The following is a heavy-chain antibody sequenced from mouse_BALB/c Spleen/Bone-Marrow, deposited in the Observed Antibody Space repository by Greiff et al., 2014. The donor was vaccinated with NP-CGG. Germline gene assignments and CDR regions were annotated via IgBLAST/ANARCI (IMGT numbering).Heavy chain of an antibody. V-gene: IGHV5-17*02. Sequence: EVHLVESGGGLVQPGGSRKLSCAASGFTFSSFGMHWVRQAPEKGLEWVAYISSGSSTIYYADTVKGRFTISRDNPKNTLFLQMTSLRSEDTAMYYCASPYYRYEGARFAYWGQGTLVTVSA. D-gene: IGHD2-14*01. CDR3: ASPYYRYEGARFAY. CDR2: ISSGSSTI. J-gene: IGHJ3*01. CDR1: GFTFSSFG.